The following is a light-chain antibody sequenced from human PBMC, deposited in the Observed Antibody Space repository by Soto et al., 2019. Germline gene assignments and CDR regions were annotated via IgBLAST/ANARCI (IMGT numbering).Light chain of an antibody. CDR2: EVR. V-gene: IGLV2-14*01. Sequence: QLVLTQPASVSGSPGQSITISCTGTSSDVGAYNSVSWYQQHPDKAPKLIIYEVRHRPSGVSNRFSGSKSGHTASLTISGLQAEDEADYYCSSYTRFSTLVFGGGTKLTVL. J-gene: IGLJ2*01. CDR1: SSDVGAYNS. CDR3: SSYTRFSTLV.